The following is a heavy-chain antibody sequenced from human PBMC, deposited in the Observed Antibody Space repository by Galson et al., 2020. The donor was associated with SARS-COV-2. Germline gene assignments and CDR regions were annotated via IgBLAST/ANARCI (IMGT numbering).Heavy chain of an antibody. D-gene: IGHD5-18*01. CDR3: ARDEGIRGYNYGRLYYGMDV. CDR1: GFPFSTYS. Sequence: NSAGSLRLSCAASGFPFSTYSMNWVRLAPGTGMEWVSSISTSSSYTYYVDSVKGRFSISSDNPRNSLYLQMNSLRAEDTAVYYCARDEGIRGYNYGRLYYGMDVWGQGTTVTVSS. J-gene: IGHJ6*02. CDR2: ISTSSSYT. V-gene: IGHV3-21*01.